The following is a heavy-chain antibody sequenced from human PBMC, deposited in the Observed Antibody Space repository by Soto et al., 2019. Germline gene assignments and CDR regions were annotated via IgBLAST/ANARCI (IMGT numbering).Heavy chain of an antibody. Sequence: PGKGLEWIGNIYHSVSTTYNTSLKSRDTTSVDTSKNQFSLKLSSVTAADSAVYYCARGYYVFFFQAEDGIRDVRSVSAFLLNRSSDL. CDR3: ARGYYVFFFQAEDGIRDVRSVSAFLLNRSSDL. CDR2: IYHSVST. V-gene: IGHV4-59*01. J-gene: IGHJ2*01. D-gene: IGHD3-3*01.